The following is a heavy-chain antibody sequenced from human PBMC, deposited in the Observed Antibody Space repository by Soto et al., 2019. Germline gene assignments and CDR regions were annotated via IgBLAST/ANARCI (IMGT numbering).Heavy chain of an antibody. V-gene: IGHV3-30*03. CDR2: ISYDGSNK. J-gene: IGHJ4*02. Sequence: QVQLVESGGGVVQPGRSLRLSCAASGFTFSSYGMHWVRQAPGKGLEWVAVISYDGSNKYYADSVKGRFTIARDNSKNTLYLQMNSLIAEYTALYYCTPVFGAYDYWGQGTLATVSS. D-gene: IGHD3-10*02. CDR3: TPVFGAYDY. CDR1: GFTFSSYG.